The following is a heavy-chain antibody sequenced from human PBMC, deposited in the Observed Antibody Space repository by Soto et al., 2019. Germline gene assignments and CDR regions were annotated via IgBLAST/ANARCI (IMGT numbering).Heavy chain of an antibody. J-gene: IGHJ4*02. D-gene: IGHD1-26*01. CDR1: GGSISSSSYY. Sequence: PSETLSLTCTVSGGSISSSSYYWGWIRQPPGKGLEWIGSIYYSGGTYYNPSLKSRVTISVDTSKNQFSLKLSSVTAADTAVFYCARQSGTYYFQFDYWGQGTLVTSPQ. CDR2: IYYSGGT. V-gene: IGHV4-39*01. CDR3: ARQSGTYYFQFDY.